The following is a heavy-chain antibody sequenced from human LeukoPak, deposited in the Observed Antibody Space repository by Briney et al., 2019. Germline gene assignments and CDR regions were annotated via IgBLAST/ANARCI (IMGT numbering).Heavy chain of an antibody. Sequence: SVKVSCKASGGTFISYAISWVRQAPGQGLEWMGGIIPIFGTANYAQKSQGRVTITADESTSTAYMELSSLRSEDTAVYYCAREGPLSIAAAVLDYWGQGTLVTVSS. CDR1: GGTFISYA. CDR2: IIPIFGTA. D-gene: IGHD6-13*01. J-gene: IGHJ4*02. V-gene: IGHV1-69*13. CDR3: AREGPLSIAAAVLDY.